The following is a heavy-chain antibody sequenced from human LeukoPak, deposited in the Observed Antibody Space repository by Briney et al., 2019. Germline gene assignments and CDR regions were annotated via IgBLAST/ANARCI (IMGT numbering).Heavy chain of an antibody. CDR2: ISGSGGST. CDR3: AKDHSGGQEALDY. J-gene: IGHJ4*02. D-gene: IGHD3-16*01. V-gene: IGHV3-23*01. Sequence: GGSLRLSCAASGFTFSTYAMSWVRQAPGRGLQWVSPISGSGGSTYYADSLKGRFTISRDDSKNTLYLQMNSLGAEDTAVYSCAKDHSGGQEALDYWGQGTLVTVSS. CDR1: GFTFSTYA.